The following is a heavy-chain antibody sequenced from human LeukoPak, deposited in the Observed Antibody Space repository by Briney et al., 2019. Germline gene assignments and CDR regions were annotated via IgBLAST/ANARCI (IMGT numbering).Heavy chain of an antibody. D-gene: IGHD5-12*01. J-gene: IGHJ4*02. CDR3: AKDPHMVATGQDY. CDR1: GFTFDDYA. V-gene: IGHV3-9*01. Sequence: PGRSLRLSCAASGFTFDDYAMHWVRQAPGKGLEWVSGISWNSGSIGYADSVKGRFTISRDNAKNSLYLQMNSLRAEDTALYYCAKDPHMVATGQDYWGQGTLVTVSS. CDR2: ISWNSGSI.